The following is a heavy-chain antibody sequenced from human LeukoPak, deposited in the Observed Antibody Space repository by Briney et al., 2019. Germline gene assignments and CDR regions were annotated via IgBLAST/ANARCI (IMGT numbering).Heavy chain of an antibody. D-gene: IGHD4-17*01. V-gene: IGHV4-38-2*01. CDR2: IYHSGGT. Sequence: SETLSLTCAVSGYSISSDYYWGWIRQPPGKGLEWIGSIYHSGGTYYNPSLKSRVTISVDTSKNQFSLKLSSVTAADTAVYYCARHMVTTPFDYWGQGTLVTVSS. J-gene: IGHJ4*02. CDR1: GYSISSDYY. CDR3: ARHMVTTPFDY.